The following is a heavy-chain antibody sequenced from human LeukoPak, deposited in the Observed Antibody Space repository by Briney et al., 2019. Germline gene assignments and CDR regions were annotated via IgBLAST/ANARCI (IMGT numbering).Heavy chain of an antibody. V-gene: IGHV3-23*01. CDR2: ISGSGGST. CDR1: GFTFSSYG. J-gene: IGHJ6*03. CDR3: AAAAGYCYYYMDV. Sequence: GGTLRLSCAASGFTFSSYGMSWVRQAPGKGLEWVSAISGSGGSTYYADSVKGRFTISRDNSKNTLYLQMNSLRAEDTAVYYCAAAAGYCYYYMDVWGKGTTVTISS. D-gene: IGHD6-13*01.